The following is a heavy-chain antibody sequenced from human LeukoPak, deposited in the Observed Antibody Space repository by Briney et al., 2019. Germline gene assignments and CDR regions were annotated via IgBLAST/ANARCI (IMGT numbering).Heavy chain of an antibody. CDR1: GFTFSTYC. V-gene: IGHV3-74*01. Sequence: GGSLRLSCAASGFTFSTYCMHWVRQAPGKGPMWVSRICPDGTVTNYADSVKGRFIISRDNSKNTLYLQMNSLRAEDTAVYYCAKNHYSSSRDYFDYWGQGTLVTVSS. CDR3: AKNHYSSSRDYFDY. CDR2: ICPDGTVT. J-gene: IGHJ4*02. D-gene: IGHD6-13*01.